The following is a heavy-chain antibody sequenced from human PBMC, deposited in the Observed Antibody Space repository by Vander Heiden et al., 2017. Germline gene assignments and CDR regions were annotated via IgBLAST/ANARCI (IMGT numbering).Heavy chain of an antibody. CDR3: AGTWEKDAFDI. CDR1: GGSFSGYY. V-gene: IGHV4-34*01. J-gene: IGHJ3*02. CDR2: INHSGST. Sequence: QVQLQQWGAGLLKPSETLSLTCAVYGGSFSGYYWSWIRQPPGKGLEWIGEINHSGSTNDNPSLKSRVTISVDTSKNQFSMKMSSVTAADTAVYYVAGTWEKDAFDIWGQGTMVTVYS. D-gene: IGHD1-26*01.